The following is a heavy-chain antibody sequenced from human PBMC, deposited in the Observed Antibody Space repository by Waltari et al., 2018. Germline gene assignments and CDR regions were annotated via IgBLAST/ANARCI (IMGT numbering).Heavy chain of an antibody. V-gene: IGHV4-61*01. J-gene: IGHJ2*01. Sequence: QVQLRESGPGVVKPLETLSLNCAVSGGSINTGYYSPWNWIRQPPGKGLEWIGFVQDRGKHKYNPSRNGRVAISIDTSKNQYSLRLTSVTVADTATYYCARGQWGAAGTQEWYYFDLWGRGTLVTVSS. CDR2: VQDRGKH. CDR3: ARGQWGAAGTQEWYYFDL. CDR1: GGSINTGYYS. D-gene: IGHD3-3*01.